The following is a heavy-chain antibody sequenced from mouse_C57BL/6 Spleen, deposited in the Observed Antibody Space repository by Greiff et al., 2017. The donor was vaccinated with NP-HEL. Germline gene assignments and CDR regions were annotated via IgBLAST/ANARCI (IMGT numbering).Heavy chain of an antibody. D-gene: IGHD1-1*01. CDR1: GYTFTEYT. CDR3: ARHEGRPYYGSSYGFDY. J-gene: IGHJ2*01. CDR2: FYPGSGSI. Sequence: VQLQQSGAELVKPGASVKLSCKASGYTFTEYTIHWVKQRSGQGLEWIGWFYPGSGSIKYNEKFKDKATLTADKSSSTVYMELSRLTSEDSAVYFCARHEGRPYYGSSYGFDYWGQGTTLTVSS. V-gene: IGHV1-62-2*01.